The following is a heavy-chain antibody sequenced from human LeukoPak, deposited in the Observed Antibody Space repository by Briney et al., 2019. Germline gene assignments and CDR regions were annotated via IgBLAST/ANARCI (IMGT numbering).Heavy chain of an antibody. V-gene: IGHV4-59*01. J-gene: IGHJ4*02. CDR2: IYYSGST. CDR1: GGSISSYY. Sequence: PSETLSLTCTVSGGSISSYYWSWIRQPPGKGLEWIGYIYYSGSTNYNPSLKSRVTISVDMSKNQFSLKLSSVTAADTAVYYCARSIIPYYFDYWGQGTLVTVSS. CDR3: ARSIIPYYFDY.